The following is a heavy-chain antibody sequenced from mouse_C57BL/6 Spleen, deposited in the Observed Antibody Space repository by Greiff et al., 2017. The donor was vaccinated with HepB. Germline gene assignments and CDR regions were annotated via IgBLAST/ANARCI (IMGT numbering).Heavy chain of an antibody. D-gene: IGHD1-1*01. J-gene: IGHJ1*03. CDR3: ARWARYGKCPHFDV. CDR2: INPSNGGT. Sequence: QVQLQQPGTELVKPGASVKLSCKASGYTFTSYWLHWVKQRPGQGLEWIGNINPSNGGTNYNEKFKSKATLTVDKSSSTAYMQLSSLTSEDSAVYYCARWARYGKCPHFDVWGTGTTVTVSS. CDR1: GYTFTSYW. V-gene: IGHV1-53*01.